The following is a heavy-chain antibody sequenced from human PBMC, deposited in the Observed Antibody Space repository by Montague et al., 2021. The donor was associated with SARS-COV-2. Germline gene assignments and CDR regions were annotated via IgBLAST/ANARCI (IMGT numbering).Heavy chain of an antibody. CDR3: VRDHPYGGPRGAYDI. CDR2: IYDGGAV. Sequence: SETLSLTCTVSGASITGYYWSWLRRSPGKGLEWIAYIYDGGAVNYNPSLVSRVTISTDTSKNQLSRKVNSVTAADTAVYYCVRDHPYGGPRGAYDIWGQGTVVTVSS. V-gene: IGHV4-59*01. J-gene: IGHJ3*02. CDR1: GASITGYY. D-gene: IGHD4-17*01.